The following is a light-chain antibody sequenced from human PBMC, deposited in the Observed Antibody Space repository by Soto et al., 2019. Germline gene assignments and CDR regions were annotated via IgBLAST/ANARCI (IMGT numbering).Light chain of an antibody. CDR1: QSVTTSY. Sequence: EIVLTQSPGTLALSPGERATLSCRTSQSVTTSYLAWYQQKPGQAPRLLIYGTSNRATGIPDRFSVSGSATDFTLTISRLEPEDFAVYYCHQYGDSPQTFGQGTKVEI. V-gene: IGKV3-20*01. CDR2: GTS. CDR3: HQYGDSPQT. J-gene: IGKJ1*01.